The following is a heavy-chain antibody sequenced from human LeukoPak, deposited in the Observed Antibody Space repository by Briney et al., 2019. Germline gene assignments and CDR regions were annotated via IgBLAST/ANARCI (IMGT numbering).Heavy chain of an antibody. CDR3: ARDGPNWYFDL. V-gene: IGHV3-23*01. Sequence: GGSLRLSCAVSGFTFSNYVMSWVRQAPGKGLEWVSGISGSGDSTYYADSVKGRFTISRDNSKNTLYLQMNSLRAEDTAVYYCARDGPNWYFDLWGRGTLVTVSS. D-gene: IGHD3/OR15-3a*01. CDR2: ISGSGDST. J-gene: IGHJ2*01. CDR1: GFTFSNYV.